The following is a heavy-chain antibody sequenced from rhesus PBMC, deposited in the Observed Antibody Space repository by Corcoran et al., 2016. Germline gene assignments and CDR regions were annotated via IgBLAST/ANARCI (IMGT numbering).Heavy chain of an antibody. J-gene: IGHJ4*01. CDR1: GFTISDYY. V-gene: IGHV3S22*01. CDR3: ARLSGWAVDY. Sequence: EVHLVDSGGGLVQSGGSLRLSCAVSGFTISDYYMTWVRQAQGKGPEWVGFIRSKTNGGTTEYAASVKGRFTISRDDSKNIASLQMNSLKTEDTAVYYCARLSGWAVDYWGQGVLVTVSS. D-gene: IGHD6-31*01. CDR2: IRSKTNGGTT.